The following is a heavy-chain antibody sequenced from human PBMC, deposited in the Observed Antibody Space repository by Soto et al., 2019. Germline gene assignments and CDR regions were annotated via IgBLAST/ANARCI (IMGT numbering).Heavy chain of an antibody. CDR3: ARGATIFGVVTLVTHGRYYGMDV. Sequence: SVKVSCKASGGTFSSYAISWVRQAPGQGLEWMGGIIPIFGTANYAQKFQGRVTITADESTSTAYMELSSLRSEDTAVYYCARGATIFGVVTLVTHGRYYGMDVWG. J-gene: IGHJ6*02. CDR1: GGTFSSYA. CDR2: IIPIFGTA. D-gene: IGHD3-3*01. V-gene: IGHV1-69*13.